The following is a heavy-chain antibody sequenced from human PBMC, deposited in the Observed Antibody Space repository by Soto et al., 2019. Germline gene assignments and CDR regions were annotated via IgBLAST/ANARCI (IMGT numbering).Heavy chain of an antibody. Sequence: EASVKVSCKASGYTFTSYYMHWVRQAPGQGLEWMGIINPSGGSTSYAQKFQGRVTMTRDTSTSTVYMELSSLRSEDTAVYYCARVSHYSNYDVSLNDAFDIWGQGIMVTVSS. V-gene: IGHV1-46*01. CDR1: GYTFTSYY. CDR3: ARVSHYSNYDVSLNDAFDI. D-gene: IGHD4-4*01. J-gene: IGHJ3*02. CDR2: INPSGGST.